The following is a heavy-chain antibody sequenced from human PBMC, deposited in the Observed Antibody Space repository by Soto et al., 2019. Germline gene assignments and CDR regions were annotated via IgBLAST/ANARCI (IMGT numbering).Heavy chain of an antibody. CDR3: AKEGVVPAAMGYYYGMDV. CDR1: GFTFSSYA. D-gene: IGHD2-2*01. V-gene: IGHV3-23*01. J-gene: IGHJ6*02. Sequence: PGGSLRLSCAASGFTFSSYAMSWVRQAPGKGLEWVSAISGSGGITYYADSVKGRFTISRDNSKNTLYLQMNSLRAEDTAVYYCAKEGVVPAAMGYYYGMDVWGQGTTVTVSS. CDR2: ISGSGGIT.